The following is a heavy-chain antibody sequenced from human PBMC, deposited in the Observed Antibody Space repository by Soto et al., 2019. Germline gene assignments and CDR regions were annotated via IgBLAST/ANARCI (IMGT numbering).Heavy chain of an antibody. V-gene: IGHV3-30*18. J-gene: IGHJ6*02. CDR2: ISYDGSNK. D-gene: IGHD4-17*01. CDR1: GFTFSSYG. CDR3: AKNGPATVTTRVSYYGMDV. Sequence: PGGSLRLSCAASGFTFSSYGMHWVRQAPGKGLEWVAVISYDGSNKYYADSVKGRFTISRDNSKNTLYLQMNSLRAEDTAVYYCAKNGPATVTTRVSYYGMDVCGQGTTFPVS.